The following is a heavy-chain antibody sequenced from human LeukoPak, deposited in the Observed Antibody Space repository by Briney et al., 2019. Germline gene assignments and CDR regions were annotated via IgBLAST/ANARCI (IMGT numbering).Heavy chain of an antibody. CDR1: GYTFTDYA. CDR3: ARETGRDGCKYFDY. J-gene: IGHJ4*02. V-gene: IGHV1-2*02. D-gene: IGHD5-24*01. Sequence: GASVKVSCKSSGYTFTDYAIHWVRQAPGQGLEWMGWITPRDGANYAQKFQGRVTMTRDTSMSTAYMDLNRLTFGDTAVYYCARETGRDGCKYFDYWGQGTLVTVSS. CDR2: ITPRDGA.